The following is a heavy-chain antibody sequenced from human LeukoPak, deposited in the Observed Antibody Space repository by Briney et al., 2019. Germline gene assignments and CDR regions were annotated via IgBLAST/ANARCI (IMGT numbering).Heavy chain of an antibody. CDR3: ARESATRILTGYMDV. CDR2: ISYDGSNK. D-gene: IGHD3-9*01. V-gene: IGHV3-30-3*01. Sequence: GGSLRLSCAASGFTFSSYAMHWVRQAPGKGLEWVAVISYDGSNKYYADSVKGRFTISRDNSKNTLYLQMNSLRAEDTAVYYCARESATRILTGYMDVWGQGTTVTVSS. J-gene: IGHJ6*03. CDR1: GFTFSSYA.